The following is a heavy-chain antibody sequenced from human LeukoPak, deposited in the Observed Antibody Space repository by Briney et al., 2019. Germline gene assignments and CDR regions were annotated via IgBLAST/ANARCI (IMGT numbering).Heavy chain of an antibody. CDR1: GYTFTSYA. V-gene: IGHV7-4-1*02. D-gene: IGHD5-12*01. CDR2: INTNTGNP. Sequence: ASVKVSCKASGYTFTSYAMNWVRQAPGQGLEWMGWINTNTGNPTYAQGFTGRFVFSLDTSVSTAYLQISSLKAEDTAVYYCAREDPGGYSGYEGVFDYWGQGTLVTVSS. CDR3: AREDPGGYSGYEGVFDY. J-gene: IGHJ4*02.